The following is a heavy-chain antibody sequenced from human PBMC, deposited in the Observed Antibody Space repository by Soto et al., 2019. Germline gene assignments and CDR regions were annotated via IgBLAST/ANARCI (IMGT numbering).Heavy chain of an antibody. D-gene: IGHD6-13*01. CDR3: AREAYSSSWYVVGSYGMDV. CDR2: TRNKANSYTT. Sequence: GGSLRLSCAASGFTFSDHYMDWVRQAPGKGLEWVGRTRNKANSYTTEYAASVKGRFTISRDDSKNSLYLQMNSLKTEDTAVYYCAREAYSSSWYVVGSYGMDVWGQGTTVTVSS. V-gene: IGHV3-72*01. J-gene: IGHJ6*02. CDR1: GFTFSDHY.